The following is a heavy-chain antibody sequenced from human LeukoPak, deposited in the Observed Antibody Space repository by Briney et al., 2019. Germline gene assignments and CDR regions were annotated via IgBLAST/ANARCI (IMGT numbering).Heavy chain of an antibody. CDR2: ISSGTSYI. CDR3: ARGGYDSSGYFYYFDY. D-gene: IGHD3-22*01. V-gene: IGHV3-21*01. Sequence: GGSLRLSCAASGFTFNTYTMNWVRQAPGKGLEWVSSISSGTSYIYYADSVKGRFTISRDNAKNSLYLQMNSLRAEDTAVYYCARGGYDSSGYFYYFDYWGQGTLVTVSS. J-gene: IGHJ4*02. CDR1: GFTFNTYT.